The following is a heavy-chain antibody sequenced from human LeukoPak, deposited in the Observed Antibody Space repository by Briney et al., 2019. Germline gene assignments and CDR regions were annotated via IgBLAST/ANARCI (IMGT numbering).Heavy chain of an antibody. CDR3: ARVGSGSAETLDY. V-gene: IGHV3-74*01. CDR1: GFTFSSYW. Sequence: GGSLRLSCAASGFTFSSYWMHWVRQAPGKGLVWVSHINSGGSSTSYADSVKGRFTISRDNAKNTLYLQMNSLRAEDTAVYYCARVGSGSAETLDYWDQGTLVTVSS. J-gene: IGHJ4*02. D-gene: IGHD3-10*01. CDR2: INSGGSST.